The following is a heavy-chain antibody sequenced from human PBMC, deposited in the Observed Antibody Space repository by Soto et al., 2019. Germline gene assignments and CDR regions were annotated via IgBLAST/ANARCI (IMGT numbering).Heavy chain of an antibody. V-gene: IGHV3-15*07. J-gene: IGHJ6*02. D-gene: IGHD6-6*01. CDR2: IKSKTDGGTT. CDR3: TASFHSSSRYYYYDYGMDV. CDR1: GFTFSNAW. Sequence: EVQLVESGGGLVKPGGSLRLSCAASGFTFSNAWMNWVRQAPGKGLEWVGRIKSKTDGGTTDYAAPVKGRFTISRDDSKNTLYLQMNSLKTEDTAVYYCTASFHSSSRYYYYDYGMDVWGQGTTVTVSS.